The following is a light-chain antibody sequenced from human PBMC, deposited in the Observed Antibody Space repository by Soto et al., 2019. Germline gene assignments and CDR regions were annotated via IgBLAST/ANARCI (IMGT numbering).Light chain of an antibody. CDR2: DVT. CDR1: SSDVGGYKY. J-gene: IGLJ1*01. Sequence: QSALTQPASVSGSPGQSITISCTGTSSDVGGYKYVSWYQQHPGKAPKLMLYDVTVRPSGVSMRFSGSKSDNTASLTISGLQAEDEADYYCSSYTRNNILFGTGTKLTVL. CDR3: SSYTRNNIL. V-gene: IGLV2-14*03.